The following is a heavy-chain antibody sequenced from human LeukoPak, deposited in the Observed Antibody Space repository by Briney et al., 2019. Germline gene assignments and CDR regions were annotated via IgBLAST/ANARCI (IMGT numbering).Heavy chain of an antibody. CDR1: GGSFGGYY. CDR3: ARGRGAFDI. J-gene: IGHJ3*02. CDR2: INHSGST. Sequence: SETLSLTCAVYGGSFGGYYWSWIRQPPGKGLEWIGEINHSGSTNYNPSLKSRVTISVDTSKNQFSLKPSSVTAADTAVYHCARGRGAFDIWGQGTMVTVSS. D-gene: IGHD5-12*01. V-gene: IGHV4-34*01.